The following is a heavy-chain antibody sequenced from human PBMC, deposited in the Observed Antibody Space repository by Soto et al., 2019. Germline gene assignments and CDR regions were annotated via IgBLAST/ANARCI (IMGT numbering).Heavy chain of an antibody. CDR3: ARLTRYLGCFDY. CDR2: FYYSGST. D-gene: IGHD3-16*01. Sequence: SETLSLTCTVSGGSISGYYWSWIRQPPGKGLECIGYFYYSGSTNYNPSLRSRVTISVDTSKNQFSLKLSSVTAADTAVYYCARLTRYLGCFDYWGQGTLVNVS. V-gene: IGHV4-59*08. J-gene: IGHJ4*02. CDR1: GGSISGYY.